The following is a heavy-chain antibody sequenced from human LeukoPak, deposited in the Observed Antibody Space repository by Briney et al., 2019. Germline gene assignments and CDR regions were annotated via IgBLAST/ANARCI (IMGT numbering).Heavy chain of an antibody. V-gene: IGHV4-4*07. CDR3: ARDLRNWGGYYFDY. D-gene: IGHD7-27*01. CDR2: IYTSGST. J-gene: IGHJ4*02. CDR1: GGSFSGYY. Sequence: SETLSLTCAVYGGSFSGYYWSWIRQPAGKGLEWIGRIYTSGSTNYNPSLKSRVTMSVDTSKNQFSLKLSSVTAADTAVYYCARDLRNWGGYYFDYWGQGTLVTVSS.